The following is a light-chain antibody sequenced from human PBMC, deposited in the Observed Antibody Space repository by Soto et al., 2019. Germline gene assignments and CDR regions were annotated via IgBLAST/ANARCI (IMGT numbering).Light chain of an antibody. J-gene: IGKJ1*01. CDR1: QTISTW. CDR2: DAS. CDR3: QQYTNTNNPWM. Sequence: DIRVPQSPPTLSAGVRDRVTIACRASQTISTWMAWYQQKPGKAPKLIGYDASTLQSGVASRFSFSVSGTEFNLIISGLQPVPSATHFCQQYTNTNNPWMFGQGTKVDIK. V-gene: IGKV1-5*01.